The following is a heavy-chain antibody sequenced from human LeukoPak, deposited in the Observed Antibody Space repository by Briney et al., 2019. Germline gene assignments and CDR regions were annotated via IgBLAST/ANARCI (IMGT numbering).Heavy chain of an antibody. J-gene: IGHJ3*02. CDR2: IYYSGST. CDR3: ARYYSSGGGTRDAFDI. D-gene: IGHD6-19*01. V-gene: IGHV4-39*01. Sequence: GSLRLSCAASGFTFSSYSMNWIRQPPGKGLEWIGSIYYSGSTYYNPSLKSRVTISVDTSKNQFSLKLSSVTAADTAVYYCARYYSSGGGTRDAFDIWGQGTMVTVSS. CDR1: GFTFSSYS.